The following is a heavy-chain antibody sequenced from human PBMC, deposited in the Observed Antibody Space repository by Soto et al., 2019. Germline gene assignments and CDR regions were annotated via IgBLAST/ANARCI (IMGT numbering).Heavy chain of an antibody. Sequence: QVQLVQSGAEVKKPGTSVKVSCKVSGGTFSSYAISWVRQAPGQGLEWMGEIISIFGTAMYAQKFQGRVTIIADESASTAYMELSSLRSDDTAVYYCARGGKERFSGSCMDVWGQGTKVTVSS. CDR2: IISIFGTA. CDR3: ARGGKERFSGSCMDV. D-gene: IGHD1-1*01. CDR1: GGTFSSYA. J-gene: IGHJ6*02. V-gene: IGHV1-69*01.